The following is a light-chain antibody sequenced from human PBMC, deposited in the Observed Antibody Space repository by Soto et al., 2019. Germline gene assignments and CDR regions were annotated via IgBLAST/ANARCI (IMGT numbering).Light chain of an antibody. CDR2: DVS. CDR3: CSYAGRYTYV. V-gene: IGLV2-11*01. Sequence: QSVLTQPRSVSGSPGQSVTISCTGTSSDVGGYNYVSWYQQRPGNAPQLMIYDVSKRPSGVPDRFSGSKSGNTASLTISGLQAEDEADYHCCSYAGRYTYVFGAGTRSPS. CDR1: SSDVGGYNY. J-gene: IGLJ1*01.